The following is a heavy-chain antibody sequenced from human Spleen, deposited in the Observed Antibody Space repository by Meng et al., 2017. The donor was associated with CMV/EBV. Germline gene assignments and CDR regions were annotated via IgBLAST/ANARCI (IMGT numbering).Heavy chain of an antibody. J-gene: IGHJ4*02. D-gene: IGHD3-3*01. V-gene: IGHV3-30-3*01. Sequence: GESLKISCAASGFTFSSYAMHWVRQAPGKGLEWVAVISYDGSNKYYADSVKGRFTISRDNSKNTLYLQMNSLRAEDTAVYYCARSHPFTIFGVGGVDYWGQGTLVTVSS. CDR3: ARSHPFTIFGVGGVDY. CDR2: ISYDGSNK. CDR1: GFTFSSYA.